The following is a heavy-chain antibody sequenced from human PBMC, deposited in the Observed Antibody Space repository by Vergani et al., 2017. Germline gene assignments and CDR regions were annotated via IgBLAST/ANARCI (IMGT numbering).Heavy chain of an antibody. V-gene: IGHV5-51*03. Sequence: EVQLVQSGAEVKKPGESLKISCKGSGYSFTSYWIGWVRQMPGKGLEWMGIIYPGDSDTRYSTSFQGQVTISADKSISTAYLQWSSLKASDTAMYYCARRRMTTVTTDAFDIWGQGTMVTVSS. CDR2: IYPGDSDT. CDR1: GYSFTSYW. J-gene: IGHJ3*02. D-gene: IGHD4-17*01. CDR3: ARRRMTTVTTDAFDI.